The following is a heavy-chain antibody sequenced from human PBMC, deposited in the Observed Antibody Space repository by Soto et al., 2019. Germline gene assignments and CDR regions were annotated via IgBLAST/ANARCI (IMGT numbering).Heavy chain of an antibody. CDR2: IKQDGSEK. Sequence: PVGSLRLSCAVSGFTFSSYWMSWVRQAPGKGLEWVANIKQDGSEKYYVDSVKGRFTISRDNAKNSLYLQMNSLRAEDTAVYYCARDIIAAAGTLSLDPWGQGTLVTVSS. CDR3: ARDIIAAAGTLSLDP. J-gene: IGHJ5*02. D-gene: IGHD6-13*01. V-gene: IGHV3-7*01. CDR1: GFTFSSYW.